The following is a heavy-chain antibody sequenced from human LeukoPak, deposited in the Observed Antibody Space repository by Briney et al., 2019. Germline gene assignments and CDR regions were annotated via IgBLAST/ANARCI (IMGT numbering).Heavy chain of an antibody. J-gene: IGHJ4*02. CDR2: IKQDGSEK. Sequence: GGSLRLSCAVSGFTSSSYWMSRVRQAPGKGLEWVANIKQDGSEKYYVDSVKGRFTIPRDNAKNSLYLQMNSLRAEDTAVYYCARAPYCIGGSCRFDYWGQGTLVTVSS. V-gene: IGHV3-7*03. CDR1: GFTSSSYW. CDR3: ARAPYCIGGSCRFDY. D-gene: IGHD2-15*01.